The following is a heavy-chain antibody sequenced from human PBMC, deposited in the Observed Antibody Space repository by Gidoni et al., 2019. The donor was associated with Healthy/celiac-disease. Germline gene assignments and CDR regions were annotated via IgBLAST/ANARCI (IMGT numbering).Heavy chain of an antibody. D-gene: IGHD3-10*01. J-gene: IGHJ3*02. V-gene: IGHV3-64D*06. CDR2: ISSNGGST. CDR3: VKDITMVRGVRPHAFDI. CDR1: GFTFSSYA. Sequence: SGFTFSSYAMHWVRQAPGKGLEYVSAISSNGGSTYYADSVKGRFTISRDNSKNTLYLQMSSLRAEDTAVYYCVKDITMVRGVRPHAFDIWGQGTMVTVSS.